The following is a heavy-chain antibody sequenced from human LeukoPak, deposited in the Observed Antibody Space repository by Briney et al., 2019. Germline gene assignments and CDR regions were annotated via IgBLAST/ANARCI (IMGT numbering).Heavy chain of an antibody. CDR2: MYYTGDT. CDR3: ARDRDYGSGNYYIDY. D-gene: IGHD3-10*01. Sequence: ASETLSLTCTVSGVSISSGRYYWGWIRQPPGKGLEWIGSMYYTGDTYYNPSPKSRVTVSVDTSKKQFSLKLSSVTAADTAVYYCARDRDYGSGNYYIDYWGQGTLVTVSS. V-gene: IGHV4-39*07. J-gene: IGHJ4*02. CDR1: GVSISSGRYY.